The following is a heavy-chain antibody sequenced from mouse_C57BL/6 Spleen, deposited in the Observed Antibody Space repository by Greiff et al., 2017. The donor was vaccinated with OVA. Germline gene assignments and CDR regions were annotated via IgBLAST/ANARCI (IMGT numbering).Heavy chain of an antibody. J-gene: IGHJ1*03. D-gene: IGHD1-1*01. CDR1: GYTFTDYE. V-gene: IGHV1-15*01. CDR2: IDPETGGT. Sequence: VQLQQSGAELVRPGASVTLSCKASGYTFTDYEMHWVKQTPVHGLEWIGAIDPETGGTAYNQKFKGKAILTADKSASTAYMELRSLTSVDSAVYYGTRSYGSRYWYFYVWGTGTTVTVSS. CDR3: TRSYGSRYWYFYV.